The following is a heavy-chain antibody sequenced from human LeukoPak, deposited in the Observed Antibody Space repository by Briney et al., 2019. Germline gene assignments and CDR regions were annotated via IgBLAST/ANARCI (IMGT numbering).Heavy chain of an antibody. V-gene: IGHV3-21*01. D-gene: IGHD3-3*01. CDR3: ARHQRPDNEFLFVFSHFDY. Sequence: GGSLRLSCAPSGLSFSSYTIHWVRQAPGKGLEWVSSISSTSGYIHYADSVKGRFSISRDNAKNLVHLEMDILRADDTAVYYCARHQRPDNEFLFVFSHFDYGGQGTLVTVSS. J-gene: IGHJ4*02. CDR1: GLSFSSYT. CDR2: ISSTSGYI.